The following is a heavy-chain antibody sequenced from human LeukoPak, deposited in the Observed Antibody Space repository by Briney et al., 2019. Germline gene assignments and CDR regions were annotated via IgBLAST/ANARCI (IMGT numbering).Heavy chain of an antibody. Sequence: GGSLRLSCAASGLTFSSYAMSWVRQAPGKGLEWVSAISGSGGSTYYADSVKGRFTISRDNSKNTLYLQMNSLRAEDTAVYYCAKPYDFWSGYYGDYWGQGTLVTVSS. CDR2: ISGSGGST. CDR1: GLTFSSYA. J-gene: IGHJ4*02. D-gene: IGHD3-3*01. CDR3: AKPYDFWSGYYGDY. V-gene: IGHV3-23*01.